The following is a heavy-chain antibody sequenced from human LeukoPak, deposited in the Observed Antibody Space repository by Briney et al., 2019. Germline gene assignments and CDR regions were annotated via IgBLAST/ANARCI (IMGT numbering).Heavy chain of an antibody. D-gene: IGHD3-22*01. CDR1: GFTFSSHA. V-gene: IGHV3-23*01. CDR2: MSGSGGST. Sequence: GGSLRLSCAPSGFTFSSHAMSWVRQAPGKGLEWVSAMSGSGGSTYYADSAKGRFTISRDNSKNTLYLQMNSLRAEDTAVYYCARDYDSSGYWGAFDIWGQGTMVTVSS. CDR3: ARDYDSSGYWGAFDI. J-gene: IGHJ3*02.